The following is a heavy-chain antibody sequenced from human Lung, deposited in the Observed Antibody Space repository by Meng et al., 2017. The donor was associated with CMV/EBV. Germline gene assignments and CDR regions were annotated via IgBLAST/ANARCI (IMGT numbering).Heavy chain of an antibody. CDR2: IHPNSGDT. D-gene: IGHD3-3*01. J-gene: IGHJ4*02. V-gene: IGHV1-2*02. Sequence: SXXVSXXASGYAFTGYYIHWLRQAPGQGLEWVGWIHPNSGDTHYAQKFQGRVTLTKYTSITTAYMELSRLRSDDTAVYYCARGFTIFGVVINIRFDSWGQGXLXTVSS. CDR3: ARGFTIFGVVINIRFDS. CDR1: GYAFTGYY.